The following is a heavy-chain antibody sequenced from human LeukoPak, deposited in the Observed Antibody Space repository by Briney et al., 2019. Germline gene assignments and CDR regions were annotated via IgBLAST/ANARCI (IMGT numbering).Heavy chain of an antibody. J-gene: IGHJ5*02. D-gene: IGHD1-26*01. CDR1: DGSSSSHH. V-gene: IGHV4-59*11. CDR2: IYNSESS. CDR3: VRAHMTTSGGGWFDP. Sequence: SETLSLTCSVSDGSSSSHHWSWIRQPPGKGLEWIGYIYNSESSNYNPSLKSRVTISVDTSKNQFSLKLTSVTAADTAVYYCVRAHMTTSGGGWFDPWGQGTLVTVSS.